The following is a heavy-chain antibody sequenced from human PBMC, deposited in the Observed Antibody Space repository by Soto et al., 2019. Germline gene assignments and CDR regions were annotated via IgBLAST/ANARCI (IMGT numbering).Heavy chain of an antibody. D-gene: IGHD3-3*02. Sequence: EVQLLESGGGLVQPGGSLRLSCAASRFTFSGYSMWWVRQAPGKGLEWVSGISGSGGSTYYADSVKGRFTISRDNSESTLFLQMNSLRAEDTALYYCAKSYGDTWKHYYFDYWGQGTLVTVSS. CDR1: RFTFSGYS. CDR3: AKSYGDTWKHYYFDY. CDR2: ISGSGGST. J-gene: IGHJ4*02. V-gene: IGHV3-23*01.